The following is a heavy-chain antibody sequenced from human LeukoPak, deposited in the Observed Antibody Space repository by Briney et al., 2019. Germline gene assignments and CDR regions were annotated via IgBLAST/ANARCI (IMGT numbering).Heavy chain of an antibody. Sequence: GRSLRLSCAASGFTFSSYGMHWVRQAPGKGLEWVAVISYDGSNKYYADSVKGRFIISRDNSKNTLYLQMNSLRAEDTATYYCAKGKGEIDYWGQGSLVTVSS. D-gene: IGHD3-10*01. CDR1: GFTFSSYG. V-gene: IGHV3-30*18. J-gene: IGHJ4*02. CDR3: AKGKGEIDY. CDR2: ISYDGSNK.